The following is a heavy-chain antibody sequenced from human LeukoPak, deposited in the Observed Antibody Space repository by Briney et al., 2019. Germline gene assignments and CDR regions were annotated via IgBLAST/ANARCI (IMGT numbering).Heavy chain of an antibody. CDR3: AKDSPYCSGGSCYTDDY. J-gene: IGHJ4*02. Sequence: GGSLRLSCAASGFTFSSYAMSWVRQAPGKGLEWVSAISGSGGSTYYADSVKGRFTISRDNSKNTLYLQMNSLRAEDTAVYYCAKDSPYCSGGSCYTDDYWGQGTLVTVSS. CDR1: GFTFSSYA. D-gene: IGHD2-15*01. CDR2: ISGSGGST. V-gene: IGHV3-23*01.